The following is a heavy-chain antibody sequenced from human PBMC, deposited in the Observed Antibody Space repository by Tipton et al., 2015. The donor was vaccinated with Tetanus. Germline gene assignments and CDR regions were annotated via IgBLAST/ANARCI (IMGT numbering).Heavy chain of an antibody. V-gene: IGHV4-34*01. Sequence: LRLSCEVSGFIYSSYTMNWVRQAPGKGLEWIGEVDDSGSTNYSPSLKSRVTISLDTSKNEFSLTLSSVTAADTAVYYCARGTWLYTSTYHRHWLDPWGQGTLVTVSS. D-gene: IGHD6-13*01. J-gene: IGHJ5*02. CDR1: GFIYSSYT. CDR2: VDDSGST. CDR3: ARGTWLYTSTYHRHWLDP.